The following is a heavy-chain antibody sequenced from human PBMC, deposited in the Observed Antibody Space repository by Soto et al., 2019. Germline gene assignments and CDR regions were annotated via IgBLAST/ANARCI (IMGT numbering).Heavy chain of an antibody. V-gene: IGHV3-15*01. Sequence: EVQLVESGGGLVKPGGSLRLSCAASGFSFSNVWMSWVRQAPGKGLEWVGRIKSKTDGGTTDYAAPVKGRFTISRDDSKTTLYLQMNSLKTEDTAVYYCSFQESTTGTMFAYWGQGNLVTVSS. D-gene: IGHD4-17*01. CDR2: IKSKTDGGTT. CDR3: SFQESTTGTMFAY. CDR1: GFSFSNVW. J-gene: IGHJ4*02.